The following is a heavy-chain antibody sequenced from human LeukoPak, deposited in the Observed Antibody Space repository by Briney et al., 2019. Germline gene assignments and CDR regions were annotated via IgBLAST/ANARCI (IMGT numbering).Heavy chain of an antibody. Sequence: GGSLRLSCVASGFMFSNYAMAWVRQAPGKGLEWVSAISGSDGSTYYADSVKGRFTISRDNSKNTLYLQMNSLSAEDTAVYYCEKDLGGSGDYRPYWGQGSVVTVSS. CDR2: ISGSDGST. CDR3: EKDLGGSGDYRPY. V-gene: IGHV3-23*01. CDR1: GFMFSNYA. D-gene: IGHD2-21*02. J-gene: IGHJ4*02.